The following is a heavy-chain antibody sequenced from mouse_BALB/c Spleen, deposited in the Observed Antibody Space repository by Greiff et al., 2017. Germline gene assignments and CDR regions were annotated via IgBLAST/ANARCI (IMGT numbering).Heavy chain of an antibody. CDR3: ARRRYYRYDGWYFDV. CDR2: ISYSGST. Sequence: VQLQQSGPSLVKPSQTLSLTCSVTGDSITSGYWNWIRKFPGNKLEYMGYISYSGSTYYNPSLKSRISITRDTSKNQYYLQLNSVTTEDTATYYCARRRYYRYDGWYFDVWGAGTTVTVSS. CDR1: GDSITSGY. V-gene: IGHV3-8*02. D-gene: IGHD2-14*01. J-gene: IGHJ1*01.